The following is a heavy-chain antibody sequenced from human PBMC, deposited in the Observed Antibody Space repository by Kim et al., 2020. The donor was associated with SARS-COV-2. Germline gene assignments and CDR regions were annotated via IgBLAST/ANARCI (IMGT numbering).Heavy chain of an antibody. V-gene: IGHV4-59*01. CDR1: GGAITSYY. Sequence: SETLSLTCTVSGGAITSYYWTWMRQPPGKGLEWIGYIYYSGDTDYNPSLKSRVTMSIDTSKFQFSLKMNSVTAADTAVYYCARGTGYPPFFDFWGQGTLVTPSS. CDR3: ARGTGYPPFFDF. J-gene: IGHJ5*01. CDR2: IYYSGDT. D-gene: IGHD3-9*01.